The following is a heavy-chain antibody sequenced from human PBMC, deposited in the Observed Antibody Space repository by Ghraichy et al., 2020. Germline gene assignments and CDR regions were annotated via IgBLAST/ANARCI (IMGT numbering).Heavy chain of an antibody. J-gene: IGHJ6*02. CDR3: ARGRLLWFGGDMDV. Sequence: SETLSLTCAVYGGSFSGYYWSWIRQPPGKGLEWIGEINHSGSTNYNPSLKSRVTISVDTSKNQFSLKLSSVTAADTAVYYCARGRLLWFGGDMDVWGQGTTVTVSS. D-gene: IGHD3-10*01. CDR1: GGSFSGYY. V-gene: IGHV4-34*01. CDR2: INHSGST.